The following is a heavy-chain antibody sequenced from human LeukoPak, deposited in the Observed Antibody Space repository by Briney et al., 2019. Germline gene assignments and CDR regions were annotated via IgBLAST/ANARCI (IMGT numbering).Heavy chain of an antibody. CDR3: ARGGFTLGVSDAFDI. J-gene: IGHJ3*02. CDR2: MNPNSGNT. Sequence: ASVKLSCKSSGYTFTSYDINWVRQATGQGLEWMGWMNPNSGNTGYAQKFQGRVTITRNTSISTAYMELSSLRSEDTAVYYCARGGFTLGVSDAFDIWGQGTMVTVSS. CDR1: GYTFTSYD. V-gene: IGHV1-8*03.